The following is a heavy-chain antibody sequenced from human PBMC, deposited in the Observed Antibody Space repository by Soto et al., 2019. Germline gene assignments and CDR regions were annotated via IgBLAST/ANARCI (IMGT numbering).Heavy chain of an antibody. D-gene: IGHD3-10*01. V-gene: IGHV4-4*02. J-gene: IGHJ6*02. CDR3: ASRGYGSGSYYTPGDYYGMDV. Sequence: PSETLSLTCAVSGGSISSSNWWSWVRQPPGKGPEWIGEIYHSGSTNYNPSLKSRVTISVDTSKNQFSLKLSSVTAADTAVYHCASRGYGSGSYYTPGDYYGMDVWGQGTTVT. CDR2: IYHSGST. CDR1: GGSISSSNW.